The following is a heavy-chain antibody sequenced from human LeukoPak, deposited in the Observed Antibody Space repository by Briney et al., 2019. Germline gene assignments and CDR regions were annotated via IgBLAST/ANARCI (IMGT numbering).Heavy chain of an antibody. D-gene: IGHD1/OR15-1a*01. Sequence: PGGSLRLSCAASGFIVSSNYMSWVRQAPGKGLEWVSVIYSGGSTYYADSVKGRFTISRDNSKNTLYLQMNSLRAEDTAVYYCARDENRWFDPWGQGTLVTVSS. J-gene: IGHJ5*02. CDR2: IYSGGST. CDR1: GFIVSSNY. CDR3: ARDENRWFDP. V-gene: IGHV3-53*01.